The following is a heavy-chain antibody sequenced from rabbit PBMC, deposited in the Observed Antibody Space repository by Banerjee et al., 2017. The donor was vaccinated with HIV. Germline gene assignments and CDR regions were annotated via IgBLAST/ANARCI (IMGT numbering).Heavy chain of an antibody. V-gene: IGHV1S7*01. CDR1: GFDFSTYY. D-gene: IGHD4-1*01. CDR3: ARDMGVAAGYYFNW. Sequence: QLVESGGGLVQPGGSLKLSCKASGFDFSTYYMSWVRQAPGKGLEWIGYIDPVFGSTVYASWVNGRFTISSHNAQNTLYLQLNSLTAADTATYFCARDMGVAAGYYFNWWGQGTLVTVS. CDR2: IDPVFGST. J-gene: IGHJ4*01.